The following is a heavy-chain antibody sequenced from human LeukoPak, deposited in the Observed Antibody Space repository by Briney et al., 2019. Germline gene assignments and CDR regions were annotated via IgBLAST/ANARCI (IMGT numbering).Heavy chain of an antibody. V-gene: IGHV4-59*01. CDR1: GGSISSYY. Sequence: PSETLSLTCTVSGGSISSYYWSWIRQPPGKGLEWIGYIYYSGSTNYNPSLKSRVTISVDTSKNQSSLKLSSVTAADTAVYYCARTGNWNHGFDYWGKGNLVSVSS. D-gene: IGHD1-20*01. CDR3: ARTGNWNHGFDY. CDR2: IYYSGST. J-gene: IGHJ4*02.